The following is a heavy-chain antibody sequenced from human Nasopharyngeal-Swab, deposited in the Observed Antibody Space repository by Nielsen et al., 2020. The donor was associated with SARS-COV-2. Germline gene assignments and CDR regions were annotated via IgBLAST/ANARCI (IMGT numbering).Heavy chain of an antibody. CDR3: ARSVGSYYGQGAFDI. CDR2: IKRKTSGGAP. J-gene: IGHJ3*02. CDR1: GFTFGDYA. D-gene: IGHD1-26*01. Sequence: GESLKISCTTSGFTFGDYAMSWFRQAPGKGLEWVGFIKRKTSGGAPEYAASVKGRFTISRDGAESIAYLQMNSLETEDTGVYYCARSVGSYYGQGAFDIWGQGTMVTVSS. V-gene: IGHV3-49*01.